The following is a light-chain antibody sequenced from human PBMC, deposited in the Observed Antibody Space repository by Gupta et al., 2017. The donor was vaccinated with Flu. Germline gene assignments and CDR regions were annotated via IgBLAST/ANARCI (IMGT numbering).Light chain of an antibody. Sequence: PSSPSASEGDIVTIIFRVSQRIITYLHWSPQIPFISPDLLIYLTFLVSRGVPARFSGSGPWTNFSLTIRMLQAADFATYYCQQCFTIPRTFGQWTRLEL. J-gene: IGKJ2*01. CDR1: QRIITY. V-gene: IGKV1-39*01. CDR2: LTF. CDR3: QQCFTIPRT.